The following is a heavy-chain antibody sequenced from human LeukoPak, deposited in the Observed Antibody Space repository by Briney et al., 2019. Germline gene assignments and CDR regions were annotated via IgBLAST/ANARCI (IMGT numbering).Heavy chain of an antibody. V-gene: IGHV3-23*01. J-gene: IGHJ4*02. D-gene: IGHD1-1*01. Sequence: GGSLRLSCAASGFTFNSYAMSWVRQAPGKGLEWVSGTSGSGGSTYYGDSVKGRFTISRDNSKNTLYLQMNSLRAEDTAVYYCAKGTTGDITLVEYWGQGTLVTVSS. CDR2: TSGSGGST. CDR3: AKGTTGDITLVEY. CDR1: GFTFNSYA.